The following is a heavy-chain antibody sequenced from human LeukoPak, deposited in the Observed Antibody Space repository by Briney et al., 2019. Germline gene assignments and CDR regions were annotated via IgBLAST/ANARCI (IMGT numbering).Heavy chain of an antibody. D-gene: IGHD3-10*01. Sequence: SETLSLTCTVSGGSISSGSYYWGWIRQPPGKGLEWIGSIYYSGSTYYNPSLKSRVTISVDTSKNQFSLKLSSVTAADTAVYYCARDGEKGSGSYRNWFDPWGQGTLVTVSS. CDR2: IYYSGST. J-gene: IGHJ5*02. CDR3: ARDGEKGSGSYRNWFDP. V-gene: IGHV4-39*07. CDR1: GGSISSGSYY.